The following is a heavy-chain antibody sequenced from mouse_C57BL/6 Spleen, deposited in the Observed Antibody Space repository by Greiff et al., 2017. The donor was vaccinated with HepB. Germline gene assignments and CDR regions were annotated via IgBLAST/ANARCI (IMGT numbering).Heavy chain of an antibody. CDR1: GFKIKGYY. D-gene: IGHD2-3*01. Sequence: VQLQQSGEELVKQGASVKLSCKASGFKIKGYYMNWVKQRHEKGLEWIGRIDPEDGETKYTPKFQGKATITADKSSNTAYLQLRSLTSEDTAVYYCARDDGSYVWCAYWGQGTLVTVSA. CDR2: IDPEDGET. J-gene: IGHJ3*01. CDR3: ARDDGSYVWCAY. V-gene: IGHV14-2*01.